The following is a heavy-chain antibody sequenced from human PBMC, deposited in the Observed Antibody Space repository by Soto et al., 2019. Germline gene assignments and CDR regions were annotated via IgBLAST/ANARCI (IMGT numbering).Heavy chain of an antibody. CDR1: GFTFSSYG. D-gene: IGHD5-12*01. CDR3: ARDRPLLEKWLRLDLDY. Sequence: QVQLVESGGGVVQPGRSLRLSCAASGFTFSSYGMHWVRQAPGKGLEWVAVIWYDGSNKYYADSVKGRFTISRDNSKNTLYLQMNSLRAEDTAVYYCARDRPLLEKWLRLDLDYWGQGTLVTVSS. CDR2: IWYDGSNK. J-gene: IGHJ4*02. V-gene: IGHV3-33*01.